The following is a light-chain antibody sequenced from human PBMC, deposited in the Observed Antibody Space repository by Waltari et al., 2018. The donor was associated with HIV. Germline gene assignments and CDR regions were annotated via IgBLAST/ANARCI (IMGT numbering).Light chain of an antibody. CDR2: RDK. V-gene: IGLV3-25*03. CDR1: ALPTQY. CDR3: QSADSTGTYWV. J-gene: IGLJ3*02. Sequence: SYELTQPPSASVSPGQTARISCSGDALPTQYVFWYQQRPGQAPVIVIYRDKERPSGIPDRLSGSSAGTTVTLTISGVQAEDEADYYCQSADSTGTYWVFGGGTKLTVL.